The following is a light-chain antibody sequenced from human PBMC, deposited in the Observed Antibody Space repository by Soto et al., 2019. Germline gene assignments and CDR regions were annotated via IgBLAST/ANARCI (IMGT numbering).Light chain of an antibody. Sequence: DIQMTQSPSTLSASVGDRVTITCRASQSISSWLAWYQQKPGKAPKLLIYKASSLESGVPSRFSGSGSGTEFTLTISSLQPDDFATYYCQHYNSYSSTFVGGTKVDIK. V-gene: IGKV1-5*03. CDR3: QHYNSYSST. CDR1: QSISSW. J-gene: IGKJ4*01. CDR2: KAS.